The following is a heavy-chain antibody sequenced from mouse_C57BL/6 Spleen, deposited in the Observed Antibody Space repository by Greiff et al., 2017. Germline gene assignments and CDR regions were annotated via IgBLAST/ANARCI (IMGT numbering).Heavy chain of an antibody. CDR1: GYAFSSSW. D-gene: IGHD2-2*01. CDR3: SSNGYWFAY. J-gene: IGHJ3*01. CDR2: IYPGDGDT. Sequence: QVQLQQPGPELVKPGASVKISCKASGYAFSSSWMNWVKQRPGPGLEWIGRIYPGDGDTNYNGKFKGKATLTADKSSSTAYMQLSSLTSDDSAVYFCSSNGYWFAYWGQGTLVTVSA. V-gene: IGHV1-82*01.